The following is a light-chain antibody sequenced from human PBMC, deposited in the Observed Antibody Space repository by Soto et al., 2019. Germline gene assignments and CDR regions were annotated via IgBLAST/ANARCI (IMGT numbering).Light chain of an antibody. CDR1: SCNIGSNT. V-gene: IGLV1-44*01. J-gene: IGLJ1*01. CDR3: AAWDDSLNGYV. CDR2: ANN. Sequence: QSVLTQPPSASGTPGQRVTISCSGSSCNIGSNTVNWYQQLPGTAPKLLINANNQRPSGVPDRFSGSKSGTSASLTISWLQSEEADYYCAAWDDSLNGYVFGTGTKLTVL.